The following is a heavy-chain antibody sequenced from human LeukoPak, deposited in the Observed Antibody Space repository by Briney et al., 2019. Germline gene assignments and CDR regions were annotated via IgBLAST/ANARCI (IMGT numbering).Heavy chain of an antibody. Sequence: GGSLRLSCAASGFTFSSYWMSWVRQAPGKGLEWVANIKQDGSEKYYEDSVKGRFTISRDNAKNSLYLQMNSLRAEDTAVYYCARDALYSGYDTINYYYYYGMDVWGQGTTVTVSS. V-gene: IGHV3-7*01. CDR3: ARDALYSGYDTINYYYYYGMDV. J-gene: IGHJ6*02. CDR2: IKQDGSEK. CDR1: GFTFSSYW. D-gene: IGHD5-12*01.